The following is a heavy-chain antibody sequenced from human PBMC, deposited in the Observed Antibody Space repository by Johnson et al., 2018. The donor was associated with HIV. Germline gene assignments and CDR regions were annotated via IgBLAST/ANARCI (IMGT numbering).Heavy chain of an antibody. Sequence: QVQLVESGGGVVQPGGSLRLSCAASGFTFSSYGMHWVRQAPGKGLEWVAFIRYDEADQYYAASVKGRFTISRDNSKNTVYLQMSGLRVEDTAVYYCAKGLYYGGSGDYAFDMWGQGTMVTVSS. CDR3: AKGLYYGGSGDYAFDM. D-gene: IGHD2-21*01. CDR1: GFTFSSYG. CDR2: IRYDEADQ. V-gene: IGHV3-30*02. J-gene: IGHJ3*02.